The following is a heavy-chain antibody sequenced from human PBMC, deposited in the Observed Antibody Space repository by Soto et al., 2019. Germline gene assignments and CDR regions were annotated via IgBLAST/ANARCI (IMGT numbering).Heavy chain of an antibody. CDR2: ISYDGSNK. CDR3: ARGGQWLVRSWFDP. J-gene: IGHJ5*02. CDR1: GFTFSSFA. Sequence: QVQLVESGGGVVQPGRSLGLSCEASGFTFSSFAMHWFRQPPGKGLEWVAVISYDGSNKYYADSVKGRFTISRDNSKNTLYLQMNSLRAEDTAVYYCARGGQWLVRSWFDPWGQGTLVTVSS. V-gene: IGHV3-30*03. D-gene: IGHD6-19*01.